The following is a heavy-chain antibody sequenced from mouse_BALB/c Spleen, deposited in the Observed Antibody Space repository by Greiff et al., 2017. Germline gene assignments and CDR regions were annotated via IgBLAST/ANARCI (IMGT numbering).Heavy chain of an antibody. Sequence: DVKLQESGGGLVKPGGSLKLSCAASGFTFSSYAMSWVRQTPEKRLEWVASISSGGSTYYPDSVKGRFTISRDNARNILYLQMSSLRSEDTAMYYCARGDGSSYSYAMDYWGQGTSVTVSS. V-gene: IGHV5-6-5*01. D-gene: IGHD1-1*01. CDR3: ARGDGSSYSYAMDY. CDR2: ISSGGST. J-gene: IGHJ4*01. CDR1: GFTFSSYA.